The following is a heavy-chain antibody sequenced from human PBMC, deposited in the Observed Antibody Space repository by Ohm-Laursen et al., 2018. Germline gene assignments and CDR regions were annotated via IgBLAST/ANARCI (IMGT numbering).Heavy chain of an antibody. Sequence: SLRLSCAASGLTFSNDGMYWDRQAPGKGLEWISAISDRGDRSYYADSVKGRFTISRDNSKNTLYLQMSSLRAEDTAIYYCANRGTLDYWGQGSLVTVSS. CDR2: ISDRGDRS. CDR3: ANRGTLDY. J-gene: IGHJ4*02. V-gene: IGHV3-23*01. D-gene: IGHD3-16*01. CDR1: GLTFSNDG.